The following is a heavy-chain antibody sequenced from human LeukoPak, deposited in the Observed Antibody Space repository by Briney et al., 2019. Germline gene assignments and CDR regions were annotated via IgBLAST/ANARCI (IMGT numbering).Heavy chain of an antibody. CDR2: IYYSGST. CDR1: SGSMSNYY. CDR3: VRPYSGTYAHLDY. J-gene: IGHJ4*02. Sequence: PSETLSLTCTVSSGSMSNYYWTWIRQPPGKGLEWIGHIYYSGSTNYNPSLKSRVTISIDTSKNQFSLKLNSVTAADTAVYYCVRPYSGTYAHLDYGGQGTLVTVSS. D-gene: IGHD1-26*01. V-gene: IGHV4-59*08.